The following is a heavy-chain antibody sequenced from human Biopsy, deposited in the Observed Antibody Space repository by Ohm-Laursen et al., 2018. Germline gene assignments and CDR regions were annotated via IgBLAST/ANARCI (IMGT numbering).Heavy chain of an antibody. CDR3: ARDRYYGSESYYSHYNMDV. CDR2: IWYDGSNK. Sequence: LRLSCAASGFTFSSYGIHWVRQAPGKGLEWVAVIWYDGSNKYSADSVKGRFSISRDNSKNTVYLQMNSLRAADTAAYYCARDRYYGSESYYSHYNMDVWGQGTTVSVSS. CDR1: GFTFSSYG. D-gene: IGHD3-10*01. J-gene: IGHJ6*02. V-gene: IGHV3-33*01.